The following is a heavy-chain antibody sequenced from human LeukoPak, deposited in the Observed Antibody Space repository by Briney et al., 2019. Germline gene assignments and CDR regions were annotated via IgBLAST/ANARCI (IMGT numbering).Heavy chain of an antibody. D-gene: IGHD6-19*01. J-gene: IGHJ6*02. CDR1: GFTFSGSA. CDR2: IRSKANSYAT. CDR3: TRWGVAGTENYYGMDV. Sequence: GSLKLSCAASGFTFSGSAMHWVRQASGKGLEWVGRIRSKANSYATAYAASVKGRFTISRDDSKNTAYLQMNSLKTEDTAVYYCTRWGVAGTENYYGMDVWGRGTTVTVSS. V-gene: IGHV3-73*01.